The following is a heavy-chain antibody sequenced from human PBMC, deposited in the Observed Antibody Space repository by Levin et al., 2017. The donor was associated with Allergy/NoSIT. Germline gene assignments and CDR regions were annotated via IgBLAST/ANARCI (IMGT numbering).Heavy chain of an antibody. D-gene: IGHD7-27*01. Sequence: GESLKISCAASGFTFSSYWMSWVRQAPGKGLEWVANIKQDGSEKYYVDSVKGRFTISRDNAKNSLYLQMNSLRAEDTAVYYCARGGNWGSKDYWGQGTLVTVSS. CDR2: IKQDGSEK. CDR3: ARGGNWGSKDY. CDR1: GFTFSSYW. V-gene: IGHV3-7*01. J-gene: IGHJ4*02.